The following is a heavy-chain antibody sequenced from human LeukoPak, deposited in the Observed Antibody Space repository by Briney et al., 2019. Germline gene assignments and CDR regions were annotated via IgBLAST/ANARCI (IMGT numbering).Heavy chain of an antibody. J-gene: IGHJ3*02. CDR1: GSTFSAYG. D-gene: IGHD5-18*01. Sequence: GGSLRLSCAASGSTFSAYGMHWVRQAPGKGLEWVSAISGSGGSTYYADSVKGRFTISRDNSKNTLYLQMTSLRAEDTAVYYFARSDGYGGDPFDIWPQGPMVLVS. CDR2: ISGSGGST. V-gene: IGHV3-23*01. CDR3: ARSDGYGGDPFDI.